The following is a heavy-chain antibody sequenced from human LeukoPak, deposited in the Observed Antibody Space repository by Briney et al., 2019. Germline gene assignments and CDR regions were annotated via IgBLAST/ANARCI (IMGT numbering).Heavy chain of an antibody. CDR3: AREVSPVVAAIGEGGNWFDP. D-gene: IGHD2-15*01. Sequence: SETLSLTCAVYGGSLSGYYWSWIRQPPGKGLEWIGEINHSGSTNYNPSLKSRVTISVDTSKNQFSLKLSSVTAADTAVYYCAREVSPVVAAIGEGGNWFDPWGQGTLVTVSS. CDR2: INHSGST. V-gene: IGHV4-34*01. J-gene: IGHJ5*02. CDR1: GGSLSGYY.